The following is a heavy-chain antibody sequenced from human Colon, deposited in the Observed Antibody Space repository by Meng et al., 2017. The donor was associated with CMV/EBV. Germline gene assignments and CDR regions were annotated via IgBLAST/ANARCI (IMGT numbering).Heavy chain of an antibody. J-gene: IGHJ6*02. CDR1: GYTFTGYY. V-gene: IGHV1-2*02. D-gene: IGHD5-24*01. CDR3: ARATGDGYNHYYYYGMDV. Sequence: ASVKVSCKASGYTFTGYYMHWVRQAPGQGLEWMGWINPNSGGTNYAQKFQGRVTMTRDTSISTAYMELSSLRSEDTAVYYCARATGDGYNHYYYYGMDVWGQGTTVTVSS. CDR2: INPNSGGT.